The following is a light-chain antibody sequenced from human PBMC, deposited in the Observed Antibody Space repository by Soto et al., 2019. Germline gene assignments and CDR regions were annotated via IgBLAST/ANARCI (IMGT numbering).Light chain of an antibody. V-gene: IGKV3-11*01. CDR1: QNIDNF. Sequence: EIVLTQSPATLSLSPGERATLSCRASQNIDNFLGWYQRKPGQAPRLLIYDASRRAPGIPARFSGSGSGTDFALAISTLAPEDFAVYYCQHRSDWPLTFGGWTKVEIK. CDR2: DAS. J-gene: IGKJ4*01. CDR3: QHRSDWPLT.